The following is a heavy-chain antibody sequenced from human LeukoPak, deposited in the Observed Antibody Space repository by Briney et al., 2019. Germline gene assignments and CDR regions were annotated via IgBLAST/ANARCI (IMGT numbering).Heavy chain of an antibody. J-gene: IGHJ6*02. CDR1: GFTFSDYY. V-gene: IGHV3-11*01. D-gene: IGHD3-10*01. CDR2: ISSSGSTI. Sequence: GGSLRPSCAASGFTFSDYYMSWIRQAPGKGLEWVSYISSSGSTIYYADSVKGRFTISRDNAKNSLYLQMNSLRAEDTAVYYCAREDYYGSGSYYGMDVWGQGTTVTVSS. CDR3: AREDYYGSGSYYGMDV.